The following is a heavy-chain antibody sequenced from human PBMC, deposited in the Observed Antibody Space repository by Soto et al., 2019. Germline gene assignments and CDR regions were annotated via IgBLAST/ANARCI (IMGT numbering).Heavy chain of an antibody. Sequence: QLQLQQWGAGLLKPSETLSLTCAVYGGSFSGYYWSWIRQPPGKGLEWIGEINHSGRTNYNPSLKSRVTISVDTSKNQFSLKLSYVTSEDTAVYYCARGARPAGPWGQGPMVTVSS. D-gene: IGHD6-25*01. CDR1: GGSFSGYY. J-gene: IGHJ5*02. CDR3: ARGARPAGP. V-gene: IGHV4-34*01. CDR2: INHSGRT.